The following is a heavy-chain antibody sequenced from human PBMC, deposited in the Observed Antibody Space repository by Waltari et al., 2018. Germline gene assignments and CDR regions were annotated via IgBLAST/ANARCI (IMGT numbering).Heavy chain of an antibody. V-gene: IGHV2-5*01. CDR2: IYWNDDK. J-gene: IGHJ4*02. CDR3: AHRALGSRKDLDY. Sequence: QITLKESGPTLVKPTQTLTLTCTFSGFSLSTSGVGVGWIRQPPGKALEWLALIYWNDDKRYSPSLESRLTSTKDTAENQVVTTMSNTDPVDTATYYWAHRALGSRKDLDYWGQGTLVTVSS. D-gene: IGHD1-26*01. CDR1: GFSLSTSGVG.